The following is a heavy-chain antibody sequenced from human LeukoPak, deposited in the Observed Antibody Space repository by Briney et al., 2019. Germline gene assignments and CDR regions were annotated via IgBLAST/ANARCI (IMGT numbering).Heavy chain of an antibody. CDR3: ARAGRNSEYHYFDY. CDR2: IYSGGTT. J-gene: IGHJ4*02. CDR1: GFTVSTDC. V-gene: IGHV3-53*04. D-gene: IGHD2/OR15-2a*01. Sequence: GGSLRLSCAASGFTVSTDCMTWVRQAPGKGLEWVSTIYSGGTTYYADSVMGRFTISRHNSRNTLYLQMNSLRAEDTALYYCARAGRNSEYHYFDYWGQGALVTVSS.